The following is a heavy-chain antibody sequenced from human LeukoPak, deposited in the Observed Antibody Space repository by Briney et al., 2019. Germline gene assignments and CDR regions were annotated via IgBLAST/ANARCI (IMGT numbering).Heavy chain of an antibody. J-gene: IGHJ4*02. CDR2: IYSGGST. D-gene: IGHD3-10*01. CDR1: GFTVSSNY. V-gene: IGHV3-53*05. Sequence: PGGSLRLSCAASGFTVSSNYMSGVREAPGEGLEWVSVIYSGGSTYYAASVKGRFTISRDNFKNMLYLQMNSLRPEDTAVYYCARDYYKIDYWGQGTLVTVS. CDR3: ARDYYKIDY.